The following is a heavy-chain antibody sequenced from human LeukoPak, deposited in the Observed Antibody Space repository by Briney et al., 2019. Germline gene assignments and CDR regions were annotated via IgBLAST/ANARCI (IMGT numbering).Heavy chain of an antibody. Sequence: PSETLSLTCAVYGGSFSGYYWSWIRQPPGKGLEWIGEINHSGSTNYNPSLKSRVTISVDTSKNQFSLKLGSVTAADTAVYYCARDDSSSSRVDYWGQGTLVTVSS. J-gene: IGHJ4*02. CDR3: ARDDSSSSRVDY. V-gene: IGHV4-34*01. CDR1: GGSFSGYY. CDR2: INHSGST. D-gene: IGHD6-6*01.